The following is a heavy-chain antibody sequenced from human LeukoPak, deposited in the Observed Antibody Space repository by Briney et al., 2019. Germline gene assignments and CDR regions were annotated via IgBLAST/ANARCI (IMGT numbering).Heavy chain of an antibody. CDR3: ARDATWNDGRGLDD. V-gene: IGHV3-9*01. D-gene: IGHD1-1*01. CDR2: ISWNSGSI. CDR1: GFTFDDYA. J-gene: IGHJ4*02. Sequence: GGSLRLSCAASGFTFDDYAMHWVRQAPGKGLEWVSGISWNSGSIGYADSVKGRFTISRDNAKNSLYLQMNRLRVEDTAVYYCARDATWNDGRGLDDWGQGTLVTVSS.